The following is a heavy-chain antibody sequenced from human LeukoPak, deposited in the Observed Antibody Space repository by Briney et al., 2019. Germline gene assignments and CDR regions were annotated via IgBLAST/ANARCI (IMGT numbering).Heavy chain of an antibody. CDR3: ARGGYYDFWSGYCDY. CDR1: GGTFSSYA. Sequence: SVKASCKASGGTFSSYAISWVRQAPGQGLEWMGGIIPIFGTANYAQKFQGRVTITADESTSTAYMELSSLRSEDTAVYYCARGGYYDFWSGYCDYWGQGTLVTVSS. D-gene: IGHD3-3*01. V-gene: IGHV1-69*13. CDR2: IIPIFGTA. J-gene: IGHJ4*02.